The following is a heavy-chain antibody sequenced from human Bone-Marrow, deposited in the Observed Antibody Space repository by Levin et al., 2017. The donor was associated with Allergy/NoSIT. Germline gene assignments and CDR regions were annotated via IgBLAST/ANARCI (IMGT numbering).Heavy chain of an antibody. V-gene: IGHV4-59*01. CDR1: GDSISSYF. D-gene: IGHD2-21*02. CDR3: ARVVVTAVVASDAFDL. CDR2: IYYSGTT. Sequence: SQTLSLPCTVSGDSISSYFWTWVRQSPGKGLQWIGNIYYSGTTNYNPSLKSRVTMSMETSNNHFSLKLSSVTAADTAVYYCARVVVTAVVASDAFDLWDQGTMVLVSS. J-gene: IGHJ3*01.